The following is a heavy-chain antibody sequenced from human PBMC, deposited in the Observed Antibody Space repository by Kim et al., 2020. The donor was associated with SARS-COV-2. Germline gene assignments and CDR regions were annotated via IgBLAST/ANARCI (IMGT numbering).Heavy chain of an antibody. Sequence: VKGRFTISRDNSKNTLYLKMNSLRAEDTAVYYCAKDRLYDSSGHYYSFDYWGQGTLVTVSS. CDR3: AKDRLYDSSGHYYSFDY. V-gene: IGHV3-30*02. J-gene: IGHJ4*02. D-gene: IGHD3-22*01.